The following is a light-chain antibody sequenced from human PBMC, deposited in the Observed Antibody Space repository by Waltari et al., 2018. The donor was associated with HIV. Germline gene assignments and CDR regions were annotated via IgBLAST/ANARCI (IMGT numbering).Light chain of an antibody. Sequence: EIVLTQSPDFQSVTPKEKVTITCRASQTIGSSLPWYQQKPDQSPKLLIKYASQSFSGVPSRFSVSGSGTDFTLTINGLEAEDAATYYCHQSSNLPRTFGQGTKVEIK. CDR2: YAS. V-gene: IGKV6-21*01. CDR3: HQSSNLPRT. CDR1: QTIGSS. J-gene: IGKJ1*01.